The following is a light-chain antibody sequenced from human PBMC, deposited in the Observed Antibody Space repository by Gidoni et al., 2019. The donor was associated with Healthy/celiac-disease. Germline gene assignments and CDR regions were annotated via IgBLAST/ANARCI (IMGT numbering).Light chain of an antibody. CDR3: QQYGSSPPWP. V-gene: IGKV3-20*01. CDR2: DAS. Sequence: DIVLTQSPGTLSLSPGDRATISCRASQSVSSSYFAWYQQKPGQAPRLLIYDASSRATGIPDRFSGGGCGTDFTLTISRLEPEDFAVYYCQQYGSSPPWPFGQGTKVEIK. J-gene: IGKJ1*01. CDR1: QSVSSSY.